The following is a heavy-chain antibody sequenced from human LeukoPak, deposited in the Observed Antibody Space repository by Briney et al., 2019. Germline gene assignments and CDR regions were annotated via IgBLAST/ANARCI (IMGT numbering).Heavy chain of an antibody. V-gene: IGHV4-34*01. CDR2: INHSGST. Sequence: SETLSLTCAVYGGPFSGYYWSWIRQPPGKGLEWIGEINHSGSTNYNPSLKSRVTISVDTSKNQFSLKLSSVTAADTAVYYYARRRSGYDFIDYWGQGTLVTVSS. CDR1: GGPFSGYY. CDR3: ARRRSGYDFIDY. J-gene: IGHJ4*02. D-gene: IGHD5-12*01.